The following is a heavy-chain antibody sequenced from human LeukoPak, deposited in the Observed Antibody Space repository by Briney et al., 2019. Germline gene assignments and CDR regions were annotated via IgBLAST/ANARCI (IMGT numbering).Heavy chain of an antibody. Sequence: PGGSLRLSCAASGFTFSSYAMSWVRQAPGKGPEWVSAISGSGGSTYYADSVKGRFTISRDNSKNTLYLQMNSLRAEDTAVYYCAKDRELIVGATDYWGQGTLVTVSS. V-gene: IGHV3-23*01. CDR2: ISGSGGST. CDR3: AKDRELIVGATDY. J-gene: IGHJ4*02. D-gene: IGHD1-26*01. CDR1: GFTFSSYA.